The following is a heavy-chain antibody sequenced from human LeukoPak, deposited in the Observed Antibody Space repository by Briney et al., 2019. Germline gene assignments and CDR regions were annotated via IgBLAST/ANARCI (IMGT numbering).Heavy chain of an antibody. D-gene: IGHD2/OR15-2a*01. Sequence: ASVKVSCKASGYTFTSYYMHWVRQAPGQGLEWMGIINPSGGSTSYAQKFQGRVTMTTDTSTSTAYMELRSLRSDDTAVYYCARVSTYYYYMDVWGKGTTVTVSS. J-gene: IGHJ6*03. V-gene: IGHV1-46*01. CDR1: GYTFTSYY. CDR2: INPSGGST. CDR3: ARVSTYYYYMDV.